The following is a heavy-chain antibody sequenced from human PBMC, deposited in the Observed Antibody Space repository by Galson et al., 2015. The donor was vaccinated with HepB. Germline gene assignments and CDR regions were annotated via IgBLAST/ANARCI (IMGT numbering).Heavy chain of an antibody. Sequence: QVQLQESGPGLVKPSETLSLTCTVSGGSISSGSYYWSWIRQPAGKGLEWIGRIYTSGSTNYNPSLKSRVTMSVDTSKNQFSLKLSSVTAADTAVYYCAGEEHDYGGNSGIDYWGQGTLVTVSS. CDR1: GGSISSGSYY. V-gene: IGHV4-61*02. CDR3: AGEEHDYGGNSGIDY. D-gene: IGHD4-23*01. J-gene: IGHJ4*02. CDR2: IYTSGST.